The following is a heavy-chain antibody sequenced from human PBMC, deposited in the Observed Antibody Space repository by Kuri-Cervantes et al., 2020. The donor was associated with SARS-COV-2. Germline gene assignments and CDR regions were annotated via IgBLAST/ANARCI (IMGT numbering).Heavy chain of an antibody. V-gene: IGHV3-74*01. CDR2: INSDGSST. CDR1: GFTFSSYW. Sequence: GGSLRLSCAASGFTFSSYWMHWVRQAPGKGLVWVSRINSDGSSTSYADSVKGRFTISRDNSKNTLYLQMNSLRAEDTAVYYCARDRRYYDFWSGYGNTGDLYYHYYYMDVWGKGTTVTVSS. J-gene: IGHJ6*03. D-gene: IGHD3-3*01. CDR3: ARDRRYYDFWSGYGNTGDLYYHYYYMDV.